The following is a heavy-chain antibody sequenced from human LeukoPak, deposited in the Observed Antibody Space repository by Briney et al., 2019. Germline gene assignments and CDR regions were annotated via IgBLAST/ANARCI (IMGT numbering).Heavy chain of an antibody. CDR3: ARGGYYGSGRYYFDS. V-gene: IGHV3-74*01. Sequence: GGSLRLSCAASGFTFSTYWMHWVRQAPGKGLVWVSRMSADGSITNYADSVKGRFTISRDNAKNTLHLQMNSLRAEDTAVYYCARGGYYGSGRYYFDSWGQGTLVTVSS. CDR1: GFTFSTYW. CDR2: MSADGSIT. D-gene: IGHD3-3*01. J-gene: IGHJ4*02.